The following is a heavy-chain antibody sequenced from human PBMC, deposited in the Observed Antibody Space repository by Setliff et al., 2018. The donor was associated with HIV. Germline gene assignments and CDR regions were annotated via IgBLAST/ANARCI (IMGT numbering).Heavy chain of an antibody. V-gene: IGHV4-4*07. CDR1: GGSFSSYY. J-gene: IGHJ5*02. CDR2: IYNSGTT. CDR3: ARDRHSSGLGSYGP. Sequence: SETLSLTCTISGGSFSSYYWSWIRQPAGRGPEWIGRIYNSGTTNYNPSLKSRVTMSVDTSKNQFSLKLTSVAAADTAVYYCARDRHSSGLGSYGPWGPGILVTVSS. D-gene: IGHD3-10*01.